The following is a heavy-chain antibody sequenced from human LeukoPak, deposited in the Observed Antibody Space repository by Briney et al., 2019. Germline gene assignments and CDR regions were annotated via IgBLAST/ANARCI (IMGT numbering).Heavy chain of an antibody. Sequence: AGGSLRLSCAASGFTFDDYAMHWVRQAPGKGLEWVSGISWNSGSIGYADSVKGRFTISRDNAKNSLYLQMNSLRAEDMALYYCAKDNAYYGSSGGRGFDYWGQGTLVTVSS. CDR1: GFTFDDYA. CDR3: AKDNAYYGSSGGRGFDY. CDR2: ISWNSGSI. V-gene: IGHV3-9*03. J-gene: IGHJ4*02. D-gene: IGHD3-22*01.